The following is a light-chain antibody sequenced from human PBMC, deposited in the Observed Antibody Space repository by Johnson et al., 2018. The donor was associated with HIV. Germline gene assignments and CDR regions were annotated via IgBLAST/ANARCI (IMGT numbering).Light chain of an antibody. J-gene: IGLJ1*01. V-gene: IGLV1-51*01. Sequence: QSVLTQPPSVSAAPGQKVTISCSGSSSNIGNNYVSWYKQLPGTAPKLLIYDNNKRPSGIPDRFSGSKSGTSATLGITGLQTGDEADYYCGTWDSSLSACYVFGTGTKVSV. CDR3: GTWDSSLSACYV. CDR2: DNN. CDR1: SSNIGNNY.